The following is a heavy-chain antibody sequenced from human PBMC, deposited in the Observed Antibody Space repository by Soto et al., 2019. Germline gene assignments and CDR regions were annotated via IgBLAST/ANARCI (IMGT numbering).Heavy chain of an antibody. Sequence: ASVKVSCKASGYTFTSYYMHWVRQAPGQGLEWMGWINPNNGDTNYAQKFQGRVTMTRDTSTSTAYMELSSLRFDDTAVYYCARHSGYDYVFDYWGQGTLVTVS. V-gene: IGHV1-2*02. D-gene: IGHD5-12*01. J-gene: IGHJ4*02. CDR3: ARHSGYDYVFDY. CDR1: GYTFTSYY. CDR2: INPNNGDT.